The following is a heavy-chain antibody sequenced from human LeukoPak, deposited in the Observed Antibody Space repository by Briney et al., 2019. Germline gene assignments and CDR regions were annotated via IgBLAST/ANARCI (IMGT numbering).Heavy chain of an antibody. D-gene: IGHD4-23*01. Sequence: ASVKVSCKASGYTFTSCYMHWVRQAPGQGLEWMGIINPSGGSTSYAQKFQGRVTMTRDTSTSTVYMELSSLRSEDTAVYYCARELDDCGGNSPFDYWGQGTLVTVSS. CDR1: GYTFTSCY. CDR2: INPSGGST. V-gene: IGHV1-46*01. J-gene: IGHJ4*02. CDR3: ARELDDCGGNSPFDY.